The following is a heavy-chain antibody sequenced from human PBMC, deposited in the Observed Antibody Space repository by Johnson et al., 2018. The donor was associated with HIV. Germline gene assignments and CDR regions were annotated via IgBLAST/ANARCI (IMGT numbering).Heavy chain of an antibody. CDR1: GFTFSSYT. D-gene: IGHD6-13*01. J-gene: IGHJ3*02. Sequence: VQLVESGGGLVKPGGSLTLSCAASGFTFSSYTMHWVRQAPGKGLEYVSSISTNGGRTHYANSVKGRFTISRDNSKNTLYLQMGSLRAEDMAVYYCARDGQWGSTTWYAAFDIWGQGTMVTVSS. CDR2: ISTNGGRT. CDR3: ARDGQWGSTTWYAAFDI. V-gene: IGHV3-64*01.